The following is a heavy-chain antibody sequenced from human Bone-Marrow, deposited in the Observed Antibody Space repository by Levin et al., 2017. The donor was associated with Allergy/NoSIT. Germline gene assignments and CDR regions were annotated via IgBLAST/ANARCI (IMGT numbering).Heavy chain of an antibody. CDR3: ASPSGVVVPAATDAFDI. J-gene: IGHJ3*02. CDR2: INHSGST. CDR1: GGSFSGYY. Sequence: GSLRLSCAVYGGSFSGYYWSWIRQPPGKGLEWIGEINHSGSTNYNPSLKSRVTISVDTSKNQFSLKLSSVTAADTAVYYCASPSGVVVPAATDAFDIWGQGTMVTVSS. V-gene: IGHV4-34*01. D-gene: IGHD2-2*01.